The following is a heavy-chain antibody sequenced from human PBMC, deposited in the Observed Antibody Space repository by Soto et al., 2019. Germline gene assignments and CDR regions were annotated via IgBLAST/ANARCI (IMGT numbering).Heavy chain of an antibody. CDR2: IYHSGST. CDR3: ARHYYDSSGYNFDY. D-gene: IGHD3-22*01. CDR1: GYSISSGSY. V-gene: IGHV4-38-2*01. Sequence: SETLSLTCAVSGYSISSGSYWGWIRQPPGKGLEWIGSIYHSGSTYYNPSLKSRVTISVDTSKNQFSLKLSSVTAADTAVYYCARHYYDSSGYNFDYWGQGTLVTVSS. J-gene: IGHJ4*02.